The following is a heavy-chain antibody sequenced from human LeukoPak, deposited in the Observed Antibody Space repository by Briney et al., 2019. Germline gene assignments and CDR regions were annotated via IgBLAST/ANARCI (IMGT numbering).Heavy chain of an antibody. D-gene: IGHD6-19*01. J-gene: IGHJ5*02. CDR2: ISGSGNTT. CDR1: AFTFS. CDR3: AKMGGRVWYKVPET. Sequence: GGSLRLSCTASAFTFSMAWVRQAPGMGLEWVSTISGSGNTTYYADFMRGRFTISRDNSKNTLYLQMNGLRVEDTALYYCAKMGGRVWYKVPETWGQGTLVTVS. V-gene: IGHV3-23*01.